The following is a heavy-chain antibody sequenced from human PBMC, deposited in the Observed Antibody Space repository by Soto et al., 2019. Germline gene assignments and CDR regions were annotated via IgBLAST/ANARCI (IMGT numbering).Heavy chain of an antibody. CDR1: GFTFSSYG. CDR2: ISYDGSNK. Sequence: QVQLVESGGGVVQPGRSLRLSCAASGFTFSSYGMHWVRQAPGKGLEWVAVISYDGSNKYYADSVKGRFTIARDNSKNTLYLQMNSLRAEDTAVYYCAKNGVATPNYYYSGMDVW. V-gene: IGHV3-30*18. CDR3: AKNGVATPNYYYSGMDV. D-gene: IGHD5-12*01. J-gene: IGHJ6*01.